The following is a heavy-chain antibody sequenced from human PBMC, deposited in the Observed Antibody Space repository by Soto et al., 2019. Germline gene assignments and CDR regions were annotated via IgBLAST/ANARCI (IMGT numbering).Heavy chain of an antibody. CDR1: GFTFSNYG. D-gene: IGHD1-1*01. CDR3: ARDPLNEPDYYFDY. Sequence: GGSLRLSCAASGFTFSNYGMHWVRQAPGKGLEWVAVIWYDGNDKYYVDSVKGRFTISRDNSKNTLYLQMNSLRAEDTAVYYCARDPLNEPDYYFDYWGQGTLVTVSS. CDR2: IWYDGNDK. V-gene: IGHV3-33*01. J-gene: IGHJ4*02.